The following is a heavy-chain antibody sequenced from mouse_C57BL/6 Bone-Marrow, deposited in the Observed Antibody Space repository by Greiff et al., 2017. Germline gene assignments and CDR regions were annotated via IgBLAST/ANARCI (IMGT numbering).Heavy chain of an antibody. CDR2: IFPRSGNT. V-gene: IGHV1-81*01. CDR3: ARDGGIYDDPFAY. J-gene: IGHJ3*01. Sequence: VKLVESGAELARPGASVKLSCKASGYTFTSYGISWVKQRTGQGLEWIGEIFPRSGNTYSNAKFKGKATLTADKSYSTAYMELRSLPPEDAAVYFGARDGGIYDDPFAYWGQGTLVTVSA. CDR1: GYTFTSYG. D-gene: IGHD2-4*01.